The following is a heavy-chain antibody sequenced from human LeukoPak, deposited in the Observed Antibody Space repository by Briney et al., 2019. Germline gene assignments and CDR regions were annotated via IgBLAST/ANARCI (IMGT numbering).Heavy chain of an antibody. V-gene: IGHV3-30*07. J-gene: IGHJ4*02. Sequence: SRDNSKNTLYLQMNSLRAEDTAVYYCARGHGGVDYWGQGTLVTVSS. CDR3: ARGHGGVDY.